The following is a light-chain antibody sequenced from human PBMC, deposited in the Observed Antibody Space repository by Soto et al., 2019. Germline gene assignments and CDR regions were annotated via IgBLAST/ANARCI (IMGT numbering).Light chain of an antibody. J-gene: IGKJ2*01. CDR2: AAS. V-gene: IGKV1-39*01. CDR1: QSISSY. CDR3: QQSYSTLGYT. Sequence: IQMTQSPSSLSACVGDRVTITCRASQSISSYLNWYQQKPGKAPKLLIYAASSLQSGVPSRFSGSGSGTDFTLTISSLQPEDFATYYCQQSYSTLGYTFGQ.